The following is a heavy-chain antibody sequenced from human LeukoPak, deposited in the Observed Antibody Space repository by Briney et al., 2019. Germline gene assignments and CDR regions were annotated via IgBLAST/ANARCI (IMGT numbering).Heavy chain of an antibody. CDR1: GFMFSGYW. CDR2: INSDGTDT. D-gene: IGHD3-16*01. V-gene: IGHV3-74*01. CDR3: ARGGGDHAFDI. J-gene: IGHJ3*02. Sequence: PGGSLRLSCAASGFMFSGYWIHWVRQAPGKGLVWVSRINSDGTDTIYADSVQGRFTVSRDNAKNSLFLHMNSLRAEDTAVYYCARGGGDHAFDIWGQGTMVTVSS.